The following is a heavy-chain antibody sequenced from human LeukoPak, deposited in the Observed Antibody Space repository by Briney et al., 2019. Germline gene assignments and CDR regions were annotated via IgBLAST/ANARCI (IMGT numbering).Heavy chain of an antibody. CDR2: IYPGDSDT. V-gene: IGHV5-51*01. CDR1: GYTFTIYW. D-gene: IGHD2-15*01. J-gene: IGHJ6*03. Sequence: GESLKISCKGSGYTFTIYWIGWVRQMPGKGLKWMGIIYPGDSDTRYSPSFQGQVTISADKSISTAYLQWSSLKASDTAMYYCARWDYSAFDYYMDVWGKRTTVTVSS. CDR3: ARWDYSAFDYYMDV.